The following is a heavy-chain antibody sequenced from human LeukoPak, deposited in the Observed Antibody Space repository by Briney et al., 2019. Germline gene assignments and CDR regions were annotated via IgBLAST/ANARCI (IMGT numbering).Heavy chain of an antibody. Sequence: GGTLRLSCAASGFTFSSYEMNWVRQAPGKGLEWVSYISSSGSTIYYADSVKGRFTISRDNAKNSLYLQMNSLRAEDTAVYYCAELGITMVGGVWGKGTTVTISS. CDR3: AELGITMVGGV. CDR1: GFTFSSYE. V-gene: IGHV3-48*03. CDR2: ISSSGSTI. J-gene: IGHJ6*04. D-gene: IGHD3-10*02.